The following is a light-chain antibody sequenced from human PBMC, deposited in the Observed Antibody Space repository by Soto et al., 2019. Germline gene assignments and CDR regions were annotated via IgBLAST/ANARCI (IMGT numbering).Light chain of an antibody. Sequence: QSVLTQPPSASGSPGQSVTISCTGTSSDVGGHNYVSWYQQHPGKAPKVMIYEVNKRPSGVPDRFSGSKSGNTASLTVSGLQAEDEADYYCSSYAGSNNLIFGGGTKVTVL. J-gene: IGLJ2*01. CDR3: SSYAGSNNLI. CDR2: EVN. V-gene: IGLV2-8*01. CDR1: SSDVGGHNY.